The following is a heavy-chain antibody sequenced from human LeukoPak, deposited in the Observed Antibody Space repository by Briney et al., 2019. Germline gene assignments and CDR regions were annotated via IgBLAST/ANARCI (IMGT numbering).Heavy chain of an antibody. D-gene: IGHD6-13*01. CDR3: AREKQPDAFDI. CDR2: IIPIFGTA. J-gene: IGHJ3*02. Sequence: ASVKVSCKASGGTFSSYAISWVRQAPGQGLKWMGRIIPIFGTANYAQKFQVRGTITTDESTSTADMALSSLRSEDTAVYYCAREKQPDAFDIWGQGTMVTVSS. CDR1: GGTFSSYA. V-gene: IGHV1-69*05.